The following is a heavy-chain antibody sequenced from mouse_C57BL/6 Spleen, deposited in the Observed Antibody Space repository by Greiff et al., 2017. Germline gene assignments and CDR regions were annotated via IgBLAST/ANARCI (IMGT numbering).Heavy chain of an antibody. J-gene: IGHJ3*01. CDR1: GYTFTSYW. CDR2: IDPSDSET. Sequence: QVQLQQPGAELVRPGSSVKLSCKASGYTFTSYWMHWVKQRPIQGLEWIGNIDPSDSETHYNQKFKDKATLTVDKSSSTAYMQLSILTSEDSAVYYCARPSYGSSPFAYWGQGTLVTVSA. CDR3: ARPSYGSSPFAY. D-gene: IGHD1-1*01. V-gene: IGHV1-52*01.